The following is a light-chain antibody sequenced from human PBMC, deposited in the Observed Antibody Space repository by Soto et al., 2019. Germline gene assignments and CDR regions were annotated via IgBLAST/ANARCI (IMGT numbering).Light chain of an antibody. J-gene: IGLJ2*01. CDR1: SSDVGGYNY. CDR2: EVS. CDR3: SSSAGSTVV. V-gene: IGLV2-8*01. Sequence: QSALTQPPSASGSPGQSVTISCTGTSSDVGGYNYVSWYQQHPGKAPKLMIYEVSKRPSGVPDRFSGSKSGNTASLTVSGLHAEDEADYYCSSSAGSTVVFGGGTKLTVL.